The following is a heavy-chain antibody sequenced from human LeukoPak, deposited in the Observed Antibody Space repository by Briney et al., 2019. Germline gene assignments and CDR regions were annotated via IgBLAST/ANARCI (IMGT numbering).Heavy chain of an antibody. CDR3: AKGVENSYGYVEYAFDI. Sequence: GGSLRLSCTASGFTFGDYAMSWFRQAPGKGLEWVSAISGSGGSTYYADSVKGRFTISRDNSKNTLYLQMNSLRAEDTAVYYCAKGVENSYGYVEYAFDIWGQGTMVTVSS. D-gene: IGHD5-18*01. CDR1: GFTFGDYA. J-gene: IGHJ3*02. V-gene: IGHV3-23*01. CDR2: ISGSGGST.